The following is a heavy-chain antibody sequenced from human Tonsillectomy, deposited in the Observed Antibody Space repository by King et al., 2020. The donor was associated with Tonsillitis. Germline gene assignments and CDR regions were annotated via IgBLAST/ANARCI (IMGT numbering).Heavy chain of an antibody. Sequence: QLVQSGAEVKKPGESLRISCKVSGYSSASYWISWVRQMPGKGLEWMGRIDPSDSYTNYSPSFQGHVTISADKSISTAYLQWSSLKASDTAMYYCARHVGGCGANCYPYTTYWFAPWGQGTLVTVSS. D-gene: IGHD2-21*02. CDR3: ARHVGGCGANCYPYTTYWFAP. V-gene: IGHV5-10-1*03. J-gene: IGHJ5*02. CDR1: GYSSASYW. CDR2: IDPSDSYT.